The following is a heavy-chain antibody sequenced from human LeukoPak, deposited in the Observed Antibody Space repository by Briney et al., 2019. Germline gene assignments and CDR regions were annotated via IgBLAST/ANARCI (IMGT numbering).Heavy chain of an antibody. D-gene: IGHD2-21*02. V-gene: IGHV5-51*01. CDR2: IYPADSDV. Sequence: GESLKISCKASGYSFTNYWIGWVRQMPGKGLEWMGIIYPADSDVRYSPSFQGQVTISADKSISTAYLQWRSLKASDTAIYFCARPPEAGRLPLTATAFDLWGQGVLVTVSS. CDR1: GYSFTNYW. CDR3: ARPPEAGRLPLTATAFDL. J-gene: IGHJ4*02.